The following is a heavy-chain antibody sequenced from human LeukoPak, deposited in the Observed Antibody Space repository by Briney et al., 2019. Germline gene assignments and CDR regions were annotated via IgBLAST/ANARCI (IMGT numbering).Heavy chain of an antibody. CDR3: ARAAPGSIYYFDY. D-gene: IGHD6-13*01. V-gene: IGHV4-59*08. CDR1: DVSFSSFY. CDR2: MYYSGTS. J-gene: IGHJ4*02. Sequence: PSETLSLTCTVSDVSFSSFYWSWIWQPPRKGLEWIGYMYYSGTSNYNPSLKSRVTMSVDTSKNQFSLNLSSVTAADTAFYYCARAAPGSIYYFDYWGQGTLVTVSS.